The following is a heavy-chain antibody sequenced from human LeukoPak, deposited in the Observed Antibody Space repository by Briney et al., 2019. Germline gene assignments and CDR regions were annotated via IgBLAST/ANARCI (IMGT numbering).Heavy chain of an antibody. J-gene: IGHJ5*02. D-gene: IGHD6-6*01. CDR1: GGSITSNNYY. CDR3: ARHSFTTYSTSSDWFDT. V-gene: IGHV4-39*01. Sequence: PSETLSLTCTVSGGSITSNNYYCGWIRQPPGKGLEWIACINYSGSTYYNPSLKSRVTTSVDTSQNQYSLKLSSVTATDTAVYYCARHSFTTYSTSSDWFDTWGQGTLVTVSS. CDR2: INYSGST.